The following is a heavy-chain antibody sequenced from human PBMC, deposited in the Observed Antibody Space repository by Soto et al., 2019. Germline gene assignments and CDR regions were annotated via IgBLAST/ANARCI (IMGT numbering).Heavy chain of an antibody. J-gene: IGHJ4*02. Sequence: QVQLQESGPGLVKPSETLSLTCTVSGGSISSYYWSWIRQPPGKGLEWIGYIYYSGSTNYNPSLKRRVTISVDPSTNQSSLKLNSMTAEDTAVYYCARHNYGSGSTYFDYWGQGTLVTVSS. CDR2: IYYSGST. CDR3: ARHNYGSGSTYFDY. CDR1: GGSISSYY. D-gene: IGHD3-10*01. V-gene: IGHV4-59*08.